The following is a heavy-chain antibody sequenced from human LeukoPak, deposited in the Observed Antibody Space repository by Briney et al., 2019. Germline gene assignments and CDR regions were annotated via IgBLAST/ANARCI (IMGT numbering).Heavy chain of an antibody. Sequence: GASVKVSCKASGYTFTSYGISWVRQAPGQGLEWMGWISAYNGNTNYAQKLQGRVTMTTDTSTSTAYMELRSLRSDDTAVYYCARDPRRGYCSGGSCPQLDYWGQGTLVTVSS. CDR2: ISAYNGNT. V-gene: IGHV1-18*01. CDR3: ARDPRRGYCSGGSCPQLDY. J-gene: IGHJ4*02. CDR1: GYTFTSYG. D-gene: IGHD2-15*01.